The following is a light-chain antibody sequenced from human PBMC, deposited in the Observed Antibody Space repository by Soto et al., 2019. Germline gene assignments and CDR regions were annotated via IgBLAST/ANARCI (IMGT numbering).Light chain of an antibody. CDR3: QQYNKWPPRT. J-gene: IGKJ1*01. Sequence: EIVMTQSPATLSVSPGERATLSCRASQSVRSNLAWYQQKPGQAPRLLIYGASTRATGIPARFSGSGSGTEFTLTISSLQSEDFAIYYCQQYNKWPPRTFGQGTKVDIK. CDR2: GAS. V-gene: IGKV3-15*01. CDR1: QSVRSN.